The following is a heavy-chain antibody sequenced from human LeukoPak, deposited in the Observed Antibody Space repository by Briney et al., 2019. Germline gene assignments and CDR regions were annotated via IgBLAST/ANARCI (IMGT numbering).Heavy chain of an antibody. CDR3: ARGYEPGYLVGAKGRYFQH. V-gene: IGHV4-39*02. Sequence: SETLSLTCTVSGGSISSSSYYWGWIRQPPGKGLEWIGSIYYSGSTYYNPSLQSRVTISVDTSKNHFSLKLSSVTAADTAVYYCARGYEPGYLVGAKGRYFQHWGQGTLVTVSS. CDR2: IYYSGST. CDR1: GGSISSSSYY. D-gene: IGHD1-26*01. J-gene: IGHJ1*01.